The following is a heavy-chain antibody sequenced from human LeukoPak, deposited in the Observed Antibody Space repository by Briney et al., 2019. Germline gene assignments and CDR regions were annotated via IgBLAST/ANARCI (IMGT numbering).Heavy chain of an antibody. Sequence: GGSLRLSCAASGFTFSSYSMNWVRQAPGKGLEWVSAISGNSSYIYYADSVKGRFTISRDNAKNSLYLQMNSLRVENTAVYYCVRADPKKTAMVDYWGQGTLVAVSS. V-gene: IGHV3-21*01. CDR3: VRADPKKTAMVDY. J-gene: IGHJ4*02. CDR2: ISGNSSYI. CDR1: GFTFSSYS. D-gene: IGHD5-18*01.